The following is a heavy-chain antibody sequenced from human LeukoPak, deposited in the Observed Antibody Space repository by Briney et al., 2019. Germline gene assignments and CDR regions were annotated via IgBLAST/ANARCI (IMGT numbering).Heavy chain of an antibody. Sequence: GGSLRLSCAPFGLTVSSNYMSWVRQAPGKGLELVSTIYSDGTPYYADSLKGRFTISRDNSKNTLYLRMNSLRAEDTAIYYCARAIQSHLLKGYFDYWGQGALVTVSS. D-gene: IGHD2-2*01. CDR3: ARAIQSHLLKGYFDY. CDR2: IYSDGTP. J-gene: IGHJ4*02. CDR1: GLTVSSNY. V-gene: IGHV3-53*01.